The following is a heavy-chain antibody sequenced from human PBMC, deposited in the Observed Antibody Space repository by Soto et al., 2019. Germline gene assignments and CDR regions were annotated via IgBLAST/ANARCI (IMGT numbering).Heavy chain of an antibody. J-gene: IGHJ4*02. CDR2: MNPSTGNS. CDR3: ARRAETNGWNGFGADKYYFDF. V-gene: IGHV1-8*01. CDR1: GYTFTRYD. D-gene: IGHD1-1*01. Sequence: AASLKVSCKASGYTFTRYDIYWVRQATGQGLEWMGWMNPSTGNSGYAQKFQGRVTMTSDTSISTAHMELSSLRSEDTAVYYCARRAETNGWNGFGADKYYFDFWGQGTLVTVSS.